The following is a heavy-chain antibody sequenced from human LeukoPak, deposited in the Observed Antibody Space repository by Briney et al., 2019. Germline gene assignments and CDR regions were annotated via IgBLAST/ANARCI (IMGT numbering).Heavy chain of an antibody. CDR1: GGTFSSYA. Sequence: SSVKVSCKASGGTFSSYAISWVRQAPGQGLEWMGIINPSGGSTTYAQKFQGRVTMTRDTSTSTVYMELSSLRSDDTAVYYCARPYGGNSPYDAFDIWGQGTMVTVSS. J-gene: IGHJ3*02. V-gene: IGHV1-46*01. CDR3: ARPYGGNSPYDAFDI. D-gene: IGHD4-23*01. CDR2: INPSGGST.